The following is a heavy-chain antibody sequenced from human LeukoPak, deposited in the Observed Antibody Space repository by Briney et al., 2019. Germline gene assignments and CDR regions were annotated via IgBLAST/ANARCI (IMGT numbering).Heavy chain of an antibody. CDR3: ARLTTAMVRRGYYFDY. D-gene: IGHD5-18*01. CDR2: IDPSDSYT. Sequence: GEPLKISCKGSGYSFTSYWISWVRQMPGKGLEWMGRIDPSDSYTNYSPSFQGHVTISADKSISTAYLQWSSLKASDTAMYYCARLTTAMVRRGYYFDYWGQGTLVTVSS. J-gene: IGHJ4*02. CDR1: GYSFTSYW. V-gene: IGHV5-10-1*01.